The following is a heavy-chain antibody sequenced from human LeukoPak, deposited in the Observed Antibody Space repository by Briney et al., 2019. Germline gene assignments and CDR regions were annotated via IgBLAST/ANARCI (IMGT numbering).Heavy chain of an antibody. Sequence: RGESLKISCKGSGYTFTSYWIGWVLQMPGKGLEWMVIIYPGDSDTRYSPSFQGQVTISADKSISTAYLQWNSLNASDTAMYYCARHGALRVGCYFDYWGQGTLVTVSS. J-gene: IGHJ4*02. CDR2: IYPGDSDT. D-gene: IGHD3-10*01. V-gene: IGHV5-51*01. CDR1: GYTFTSYW. CDR3: ARHGALRVGCYFDY.